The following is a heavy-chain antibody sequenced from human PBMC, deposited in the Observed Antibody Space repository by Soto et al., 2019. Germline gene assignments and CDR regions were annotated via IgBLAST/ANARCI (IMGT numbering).Heavy chain of an antibody. CDR1: GYTFTSYD. CDR2: MNPNSGNT. CDR3: ASYSYYDFFIGYGNYYYYVLAV. J-gene: IGHJ6*02. Sequence: ASVKVSCKASGYTFTSYDINRVRQATGQGLEWMGWMNPNSGNTGYAQKFQGRVTMTRNTSISTTYMELSSLRSEDTAVYYCASYSYYDFFIGYGNYYYYVLAVWGQGTTVPVSS. V-gene: IGHV1-8*01. D-gene: IGHD3-3*01.